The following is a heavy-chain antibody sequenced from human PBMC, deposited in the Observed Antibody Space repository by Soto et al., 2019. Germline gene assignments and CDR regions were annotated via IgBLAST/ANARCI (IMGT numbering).Heavy chain of an antibody. V-gene: IGHV4-30-2*01. CDR3: ARDTVLTGMFDL. CDR2: IYHSGST. CDR1: GGSISSGGYS. Sequence: SETLSLTCAVSGGSISSGGYSWSWIRQPPGKGLEWIGYIYHSGSTYYNPSLKSRVTISVDRSKNQISLKLTSVTAADTAFYYCARDTVLTGMFDLWGQGTLVTVSS. D-gene: IGHD4-17*01. J-gene: IGHJ5*02.